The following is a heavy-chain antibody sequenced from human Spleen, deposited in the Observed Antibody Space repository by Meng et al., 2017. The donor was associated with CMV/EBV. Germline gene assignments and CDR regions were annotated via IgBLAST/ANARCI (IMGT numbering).Heavy chain of an antibody. CDR3: ARGYCTDSKCYKVKGWFDP. CDR1: GYAFSSYG. Sequence: ASVKVSCKASGYAFSSYGINWVRQAPGQGLEWLGWISAYNPNANYTQKLQGRVTMTTDTSTSTAYMELRNLTSDDTAVYYCARGYCTDSKCYKVKGWFDPWGQGTLVTVSS. CDR2: ISAYNPNA. D-gene: IGHD2-8*01. J-gene: IGHJ5*02. V-gene: IGHV1-18*01.